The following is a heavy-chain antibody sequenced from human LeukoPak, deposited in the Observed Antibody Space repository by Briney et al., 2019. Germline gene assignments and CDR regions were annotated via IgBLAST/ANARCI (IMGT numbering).Heavy chain of an antibody. CDR3: ARRMATVTDAFDL. CDR1: GDSLTSHF. CDR2: VFHSGTT. V-gene: IGHV4-59*08. J-gene: IGHJ3*01. Sequence: SETLSLTCNVSGDSLTSHFWSWIRQTPGKGLEWIGYVFHSGTTNYCPSLKSRVTISLDTSKKQFYLRLASVTAADTAVYYCARRMATVTDAFDLWGQGTLVTVS. D-gene: IGHD5-24*01.